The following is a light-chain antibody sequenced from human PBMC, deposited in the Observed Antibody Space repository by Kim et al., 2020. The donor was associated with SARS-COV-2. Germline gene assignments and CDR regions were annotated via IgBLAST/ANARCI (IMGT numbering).Light chain of an antibody. J-gene: IGKJ1*01. CDR3: QQSHSSPWT. V-gene: IGKV1-39*01. CDR2: AAS. CDR1: QSINIY. Sequence: ESVGDRVTITCRESQSINIYLNWYQQKPGKAPNLLIYAASSLQSGVPSRFSGSGSGTDFTLTISTLQPEDSATYYCQQSHSSPWTFAQGTKVDIK.